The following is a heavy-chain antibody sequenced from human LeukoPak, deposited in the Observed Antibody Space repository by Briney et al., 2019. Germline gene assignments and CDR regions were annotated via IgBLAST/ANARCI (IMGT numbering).Heavy chain of an antibody. D-gene: IGHD3-3*01. CDR2: IYPGDSDT. CDR3: ARRSDFWSPEDY. V-gene: IGHV5-51*01. J-gene: IGHJ4*02. Sequence: GESLKISCKGSGYIFTTYWIGWVRQMPGKGLEWMGIIYPGDSDTRYSPSFQGQVTISADKSISTAYLQWSSLKDSDTAMYYCARRSDFWSPEDYWGQGTLVTVSS. CDR1: GYIFTTYW.